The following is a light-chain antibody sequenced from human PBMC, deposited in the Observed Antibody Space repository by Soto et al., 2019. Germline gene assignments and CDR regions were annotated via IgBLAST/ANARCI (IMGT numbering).Light chain of an antibody. V-gene: IGKV3-15*01. CDR3: QQYNNWPPLT. Sequence: EIVMTQSPATLSVSPGERATLSCRASHSVSSNLAWYQQKPGQAPRLLIYGASTRATGIPARFSGSGSGTEFTLTISSLQSEDCAVYYCQQYNNWPPLTFGGGTKVEIK. J-gene: IGKJ4*01. CDR1: HSVSSN. CDR2: GAS.